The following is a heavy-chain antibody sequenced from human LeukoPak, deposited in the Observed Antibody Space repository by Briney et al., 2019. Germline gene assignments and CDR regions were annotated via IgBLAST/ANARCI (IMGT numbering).Heavy chain of an antibody. CDR3: ARNCGVVVPAAAIPIYYYYYMNV. CDR2: ISAYNGNT. V-gene: IGHV1-18*01. Sequence: ASVKVSCKASGYTFTSYGISWVRQPPGQGLERMGWISAYNGNTNYAQKLQGRVTMTTDTSTSTAYMELRSLRSDDTAVYYCARNCGVVVPAAAIPIYYYYYMNVWGKGTTVTVSS. J-gene: IGHJ6*03. D-gene: IGHD2-2*01. CDR1: GYTFTSYG.